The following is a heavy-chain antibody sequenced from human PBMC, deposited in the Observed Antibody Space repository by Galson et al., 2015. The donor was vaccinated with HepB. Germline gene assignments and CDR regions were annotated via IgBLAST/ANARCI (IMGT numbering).Heavy chain of an antibody. CDR1: GFTFSSYS. V-gene: IGHV3-21*01. D-gene: IGHD5-18*01. J-gene: IGHJ4*02. CDR2: ISSSSSYI. CDR3: ARVEIGEYSYAHSDAIDY. Sequence: SLRLSCAASGFTFSSYSMNWVRQAPGKGLEWVSSISSSSSYIYYADSVKGRFTISRDNAKNSLYLQMNSLRAEDTAVYYCARVEIGEYSYAHSDAIDYWGQGTLVTVSS.